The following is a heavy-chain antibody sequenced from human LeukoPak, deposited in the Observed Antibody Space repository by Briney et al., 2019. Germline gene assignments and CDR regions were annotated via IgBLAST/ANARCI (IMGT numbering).Heavy chain of an antibody. Sequence: SETLSLTCAVYGGSLSGYYWSWIRQPPGKGLEWIGEINHSGSTNYNPSLKSRVTISVDTSKNQFSLKLSSVTAADAAVYYCARGRMITMVQGVIIGWFDPWGQGTLVTVSS. V-gene: IGHV4-34*01. J-gene: IGHJ5*02. CDR2: INHSGST. CDR1: GGSLSGYY. D-gene: IGHD3-10*01. CDR3: ARGRMITMVQGVIIGWFDP.